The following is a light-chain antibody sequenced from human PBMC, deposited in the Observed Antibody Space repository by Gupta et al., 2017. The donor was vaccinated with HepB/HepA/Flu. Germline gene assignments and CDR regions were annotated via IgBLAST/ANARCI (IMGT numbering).Light chain of an antibody. V-gene: IGKV3-11*01. CDR3: KQRRDWPLT. CDR2: DAS. Sequence: EVVLTQSPATLSLSPGESATLSCRASQSVSSFLAWYQQKPGQAPRLLIYDASNRATGIPARFSGSGSGTDFTLTISSLEPEDFAVYYCKQRRDWPLTFGGGTKVEIK. J-gene: IGKJ4*01. CDR1: QSVSSF.